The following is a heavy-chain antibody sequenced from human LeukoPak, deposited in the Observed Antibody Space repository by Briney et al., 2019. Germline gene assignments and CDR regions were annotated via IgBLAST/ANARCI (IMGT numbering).Heavy chain of an antibody. CDR1: GFTFSSYE. D-gene: IGHD6-19*01. Sequence: GGSLRLSCAASGFTFSSYEMNWVRQVPGKGLEWVSYISSSGSTIYYADSVKGRFTISRDNAKNSLYLQMNSLRAEDTAVYYCAGGYSSGWYVYWGQGTLVTVSS. CDR3: AGGYSSGWYVY. CDR2: ISSSGSTI. J-gene: IGHJ4*02. V-gene: IGHV3-48*03.